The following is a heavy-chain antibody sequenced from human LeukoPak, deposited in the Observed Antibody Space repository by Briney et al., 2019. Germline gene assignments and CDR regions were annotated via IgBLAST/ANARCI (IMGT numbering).Heavy chain of an antibody. J-gene: IGHJ4*02. CDR2: ISYEGNNK. Sequence: PGGSLRLSCVASGFNFSNYAMHWVRQAPGKGLQWVAVISYEGNNKYYADSVKGRFTISRDNSKNKQYLQMNSLRAEDTAVYYCARGSEDYDSSGYYYDLGDYWGQGTLVTVSS. D-gene: IGHD3-22*01. CDR1: GFNFSNYA. CDR3: ARGSEDYDSSGYYYDLGDY. V-gene: IGHV3-30*04.